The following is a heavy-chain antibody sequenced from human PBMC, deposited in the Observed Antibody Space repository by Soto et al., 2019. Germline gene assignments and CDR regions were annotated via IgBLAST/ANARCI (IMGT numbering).Heavy chain of an antibody. CDR3: ATSRISIAVAGETEYYFDY. D-gene: IGHD6-19*01. Sequence: GASVKVSCKASGYIFTGYYMHWVRQAPGQGLEWMGWINPNSGDTNYTQMFQGWVTMTSDTSISTAYMELSRLRSDDTAVYYCATSRISIAVAGETEYYFDYWGQGTLVTVSS. CDR1: GYIFTGYY. V-gene: IGHV1-2*04. J-gene: IGHJ4*02. CDR2: INPNSGDT.